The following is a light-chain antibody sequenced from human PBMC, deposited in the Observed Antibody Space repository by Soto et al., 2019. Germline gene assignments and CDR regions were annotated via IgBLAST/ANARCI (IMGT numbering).Light chain of an antibody. Sequence: QSVLTQPASVSGSPGQSITISCTGTSSDVGGYNYVSWYQHHPRKAAKLMIYDVSNRPSGVANRFSGSNSGNTASLTISGLQAEDEGDYNCSSYTSSSTVVFGGGTKRAVL. CDR2: DVS. CDR1: SSDVGGYNY. CDR3: SSYTSSSTVV. J-gene: IGLJ2*01. V-gene: IGLV2-14*03.